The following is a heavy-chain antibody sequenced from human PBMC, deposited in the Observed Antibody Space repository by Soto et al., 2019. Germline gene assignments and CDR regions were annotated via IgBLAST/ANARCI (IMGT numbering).Heavy chain of an antibody. CDR2: ISGSGGRT. CDR3: AKDSSIAARLTIDY. D-gene: IGHD6-6*01. CDR1: GVTFSSYA. Sequence: EVQLLESGGGLVQPGGSLRLACAASGVTFSSYAMSCVRQAPGKGLEWVSAISGSGGRTYYADSLKSRFTISRDNSKNTLYMQMNSLRAEDTAGYYCAKDSSIAARLTIDYWGQGPLVTVS. V-gene: IGHV3-23*01. J-gene: IGHJ4*02.